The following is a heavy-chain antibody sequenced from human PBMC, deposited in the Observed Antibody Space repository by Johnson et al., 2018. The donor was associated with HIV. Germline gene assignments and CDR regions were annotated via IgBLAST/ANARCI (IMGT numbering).Heavy chain of an antibody. CDR3: ARDLGWLEGTHDAFDI. J-gene: IGHJ3*02. V-gene: IGHV3-7*05. Sequence: EVQLLESGGGVVQPGGSLRLSCGASGFTFSSHWMSWVRQAPGKGLEWVANIKQDGSEKYYVDSVKGRFTISRDNAKNSLYLQMNSLRAEDTAVYYCARDLGWLEGTHDAFDIWGQGTLVTVSS. D-gene: IGHD6-19*01. CDR2: IKQDGSEK. CDR1: GFTFSSHW.